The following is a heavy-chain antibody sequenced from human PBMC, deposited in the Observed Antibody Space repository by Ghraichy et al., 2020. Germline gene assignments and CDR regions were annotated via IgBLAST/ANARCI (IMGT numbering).Heavy chain of an antibody. V-gene: IGHV4-31*03. CDR3: ARGGTTIFDN. D-gene: IGHD2/OR15-2a*01. CDR1: GGSISRGGYY. J-gene: IGHJ4*02. CDR2: IYYSGST. Sequence: SETLSLTCTVSGGSISRGGYYWSWIRQHPGKGLEWIGYIYYSGSTYYNPSLKSRVTISSDTSKTQFSLKLTSVTAADTAVYYCARGGTTIFDNWGQGTLVTVSS.